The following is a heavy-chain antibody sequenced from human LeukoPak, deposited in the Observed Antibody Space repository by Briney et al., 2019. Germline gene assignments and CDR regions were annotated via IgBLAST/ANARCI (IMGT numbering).Heavy chain of an antibody. CDR1: ASTFSSYV. CDR2: TILIFGKA. D-gene: IGHD1-1*01. CDR3: ATDGVHLGLDNYYYYGMDV. J-gene: IGHJ6*02. V-gene: IGHV1-69*13. Sequence: GAAVTVSFTSAASTFSSYVFSMDRLPPGQGQGRVGGTILIFGKANYEQKFQGRVTITADESASTDYMELSRLRSEDTAVYYCATDGVHLGLDNYYYYGMDVWGQGTTVTVPS.